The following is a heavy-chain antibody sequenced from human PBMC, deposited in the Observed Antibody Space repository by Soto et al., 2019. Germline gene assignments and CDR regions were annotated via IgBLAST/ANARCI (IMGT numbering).Heavy chain of an antibody. CDR1: GFTFSSYW. D-gene: IGHD6-13*01. Sequence: EMQLVESGGGLVQPGGSLRLSCAASGFTFSSYWMNWVRQGPGKGLVWVSRINSDGSDTSYADSVKGRFTISRDNAENTLYLQVNSLRAEDTAVYYCARLDSSSWAFDYWGQGTLVTVSS. V-gene: IGHV3-74*01. CDR2: INSDGSDT. J-gene: IGHJ4*02. CDR3: ARLDSSSWAFDY.